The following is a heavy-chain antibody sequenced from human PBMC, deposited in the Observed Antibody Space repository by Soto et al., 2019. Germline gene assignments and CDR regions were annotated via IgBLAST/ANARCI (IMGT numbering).Heavy chain of an antibody. D-gene: IGHD3-22*01. V-gene: IGHV4-31*02. CDR2: IYYSGST. J-gene: IGHJ6*02. CDR3: ARDLIVDGPDNYGMDV. Sequence: WTWLRQQPGKGLEWIGYIYYSGSTDYNPSLKSRVTISVDRSKNQFSLNLSSVTAADTAIYYCARDLIVDGPDNYGMDVWGQGTTVTVSS.